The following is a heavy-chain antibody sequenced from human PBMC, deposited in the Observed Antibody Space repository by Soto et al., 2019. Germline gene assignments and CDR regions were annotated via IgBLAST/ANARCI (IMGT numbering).Heavy chain of an antibody. CDR1: GYTFTSYY. Sequence: ASVKLSCKASGYTFTSYYMHWVRQAPGQGLEWMGIINPSGGSTSYAQKFQGRVTMTRDTSTSTVYMELSSLRSEDTAVYYCARGNYDFWSGYYIASASAFDIWGQGTMVTVSS. CDR3: ARGNYDFWSGYYIASASAFDI. D-gene: IGHD3-3*01. V-gene: IGHV1-46*03. J-gene: IGHJ3*02. CDR2: INPSGGST.